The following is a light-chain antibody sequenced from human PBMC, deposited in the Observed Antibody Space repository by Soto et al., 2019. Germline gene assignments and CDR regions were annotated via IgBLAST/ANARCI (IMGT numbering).Light chain of an antibody. CDR2: DAS. CDR1: QSVTSNY. V-gene: IGKV3D-20*01. CDR3: QQYGGSPSIT. Sequence: VVLTQSPATLSLSPGERATLSCGASQSVTSNYLAWCQQRPGQAPRLLIYDASGRATGIPDRFSGSGSGTDFTLTISRLEPEDSAVYYCQQYGGSPSITFGQGTRLEIK. J-gene: IGKJ5*01.